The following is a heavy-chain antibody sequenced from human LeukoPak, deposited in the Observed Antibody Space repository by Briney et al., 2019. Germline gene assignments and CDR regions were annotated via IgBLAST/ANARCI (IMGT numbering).Heavy chain of an antibody. D-gene: IGHD2-21*02. V-gene: IGHV3-11*01. CDR2: ISSSGSTI. J-gene: IGHJ4*02. CDR1: GFTFSDYY. Sequence: GGSLRLSCAASGFTFSDYYMSWIRQAPGKGLEWVSYISSSGSTIYYADSVKGRFTISRDNAKNSLYLQMNSLRAEDTAVYYCARDRLWYCGGDCYSNVDYWGQGTLVTVSS. CDR3: ARDRLWYCGGDCYSNVDY.